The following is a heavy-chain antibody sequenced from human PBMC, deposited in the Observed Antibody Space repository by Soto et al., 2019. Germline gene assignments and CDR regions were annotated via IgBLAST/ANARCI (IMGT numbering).Heavy chain of an antibody. J-gene: IGHJ5*02. CDR1: GLAFRNYA. CDR2: ITGGGIST. CDR3: AKGSSAMPEGNYFAP. Sequence: EVQLLESGGGLVQPGGSLRLSCAASGLAFRNYAMSWVRQAPGKGLEWVSGITGGGISTYFADFAKGRFTISRDNSKNTLYLQMNSLRAEDTAVYYCAKGSSAMPEGNYFAPWGQGTLVTVSS. V-gene: IGHV3-23*01. D-gene: IGHD2-2*01.